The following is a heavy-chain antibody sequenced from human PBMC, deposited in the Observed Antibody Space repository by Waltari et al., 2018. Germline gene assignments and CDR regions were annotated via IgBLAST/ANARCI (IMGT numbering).Heavy chain of an antibody. Sequence: QVQLQQWGAGLLKPSETLSLTCAVYGGSFSGYYWSWIRQPPGKGLEWIGEINHSGSTNYTPSLKSRVTISVDTSKNQFSLKLSSVTAADTAVYYCARRGYYDSSGYYEEANYFDYWGQGTLVTVSS. V-gene: IGHV4-34*01. CDR3: ARRGYYDSSGYYEEANYFDY. CDR1: GGSFSGYY. CDR2: INHSGST. D-gene: IGHD3-22*01. J-gene: IGHJ4*02.